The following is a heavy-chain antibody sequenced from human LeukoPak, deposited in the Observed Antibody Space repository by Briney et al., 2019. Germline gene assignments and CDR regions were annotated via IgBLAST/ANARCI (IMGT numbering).Heavy chain of an antibody. J-gene: IGHJ4*02. CDR2: KHYSGST. CDR3: ARVPLAQGQFEY. CDR1: GVSFSSYY. V-gene: IGHV4-59*01. Sequence: SETLSLTCTVSGVSFSSYYWSWIRQSPGKGLEWIGYKHYSGSTNYNPSLKSRVTISVDTSKNQLSLNLSSLTAADTAVYYCARVPLAQGQFEYWGQGTLVTVSS.